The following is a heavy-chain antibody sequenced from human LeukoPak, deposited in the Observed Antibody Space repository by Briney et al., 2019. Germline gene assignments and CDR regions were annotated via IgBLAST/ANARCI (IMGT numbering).Heavy chain of an antibody. D-gene: IGHD1-26*01. CDR1: GFTFSSYS. Sequence: PGGSLRLSCAASGFTFSSYSMNWVRQAPGKGLEWVSSISSSSYIYYADSVKGRFTISRDNAKNSLYLQMNSLRAEDTAVYYCARNWEGGNYFDYWGQGTLVTVSS. J-gene: IGHJ4*02. CDR2: ISSSSYI. V-gene: IGHV3-21*01. CDR3: ARNWEGGNYFDY.